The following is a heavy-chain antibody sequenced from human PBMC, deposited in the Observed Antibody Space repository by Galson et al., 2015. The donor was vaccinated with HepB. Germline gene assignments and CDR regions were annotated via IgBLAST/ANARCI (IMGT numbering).Heavy chain of an antibody. Sequence: SLRLSCAASGFTFSNAWMSWVRQAPGKGLEWVGRIKSKTDGGTTDYAAPVKGRFTISRDDSKNTLYLQMNSLKTEDTAVYYCTTDDDTIFGVAKGVYWGQGTLVTVSS. J-gene: IGHJ4*02. D-gene: IGHD3-3*01. CDR2: IKSKTDGGTT. V-gene: IGHV3-15*01. CDR3: TTDDDTIFGVAKGVY. CDR1: GFTFSNAW.